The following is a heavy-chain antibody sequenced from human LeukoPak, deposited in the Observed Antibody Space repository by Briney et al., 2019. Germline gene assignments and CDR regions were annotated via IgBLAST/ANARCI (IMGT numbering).Heavy chain of an antibody. D-gene: IGHD3-10*01. V-gene: IGHV3-30*04. J-gene: IGHJ4*02. CDR2: ISYDVSNK. CDR3: ARDLYCSSTSCSITMVRGVITIPPLGY. CDR1: GFTFSSYA. Sequence: GGSLRLSCAASGFTFSSYAMHWVRQAPGKGLEWVAVISYDVSNKYYADSVKGRFTISRDNSKNTLYLQMNSLRAEDTAVYYCARDLYCSSTSCSITMVRGVITIPPLGYWGQGTLVAVSS.